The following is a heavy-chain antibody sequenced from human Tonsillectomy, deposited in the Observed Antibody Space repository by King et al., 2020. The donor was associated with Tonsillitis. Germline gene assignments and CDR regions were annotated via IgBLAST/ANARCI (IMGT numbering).Heavy chain of an antibody. CDR1: GFTFSSYS. CDR3: ARVKLVLRYFDY. J-gene: IGHJ4*02. Sequence: QLVQSGGGLVKPGGSLRLSCAASGFTFSSYSMNWVRQAPGKGLEWVSSICSSSSYIYYADSVKGRFTISRDNAKNSLYLQMNSLRAEDTAVYYCARVKLVLRYFDYWGQGTLVTVSS. V-gene: IGHV3-21*01. CDR2: ICSSSSYI. D-gene: IGHD3-9*01.